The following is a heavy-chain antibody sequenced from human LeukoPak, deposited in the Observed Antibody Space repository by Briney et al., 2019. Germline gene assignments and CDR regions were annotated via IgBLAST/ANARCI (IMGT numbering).Heavy chain of an antibody. Sequence: TSETLSLTCAVYGGSFSGYYWSWIRQPPGKGLEWTGEINHSGSTNYNPSLKSRVTISVDTSKNQFSLKLSSVTAADTAVYYCASSYGDLDYWGQGTLVTVSS. CDR3: ASSYGDLDY. V-gene: IGHV4-34*01. J-gene: IGHJ4*02. CDR1: GGSFSGYY. CDR2: INHSGST. D-gene: IGHD4-17*01.